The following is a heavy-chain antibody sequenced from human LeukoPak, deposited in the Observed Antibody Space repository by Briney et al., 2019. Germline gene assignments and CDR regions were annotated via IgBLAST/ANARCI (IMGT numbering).Heavy chain of an antibody. CDR2: IYYSGST. V-gene: IGHV4-59*11. CDR1: GGSISSHY. CDR3: ARKGIGSSRYQNMDV. J-gene: IGHJ4*02. Sequence: SETLSLTCTVSGGSISSHYWSWIRQPPGKGLEWIGYIYYSGSTNYNPSLKSRVTISVDTSKNQFSLKLSSVTAADTAVYYCARKGIGSSRYQNMDVWGQGTLVTVSS. D-gene: IGHD6-25*01.